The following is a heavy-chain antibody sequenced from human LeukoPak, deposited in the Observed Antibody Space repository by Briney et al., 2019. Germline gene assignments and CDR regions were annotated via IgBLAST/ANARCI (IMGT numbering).Heavy chain of an antibody. D-gene: IGHD2-21*01. V-gene: IGHV3-73*01. CDR1: GFTFSGST. CDR2: IRSKANSYAT. CDR3: TSGGPVIGGY. Sequence: GGSLRLSCAASGFTFSGSTMHWVRQPSGKGLEWVGRIRSKANSYATAYAASVKGRFTISRDDSKNTAYLQMNSLKTEDTAVYYCTSGGPVIGGYWGQGTLVTVSS. J-gene: IGHJ4*02.